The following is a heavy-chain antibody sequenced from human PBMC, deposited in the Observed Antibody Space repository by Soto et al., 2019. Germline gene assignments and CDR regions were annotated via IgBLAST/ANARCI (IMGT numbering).Heavy chain of an antibody. CDR2: IIPMFGTA. CDR1: GNTFSNYA. J-gene: IGHJ4*02. Sequence: QVQLVQSGAEVKKPGSSVKVSCKASGNTFSNYAISWVRQAPGQGLEWMGGIIPMFGTANHAQKFQGRGTITADEATTTGYMELSSLRSEDTAVDYGARSGTRVGRRGVDFEYGGQGTLVTVSS. CDR3: ARSGTRVGRRGVDFEY. V-gene: IGHV1-69*01. D-gene: IGHD2-15*01.